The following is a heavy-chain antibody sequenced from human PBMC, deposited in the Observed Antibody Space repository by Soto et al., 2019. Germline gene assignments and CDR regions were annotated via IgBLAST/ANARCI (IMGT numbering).Heavy chain of an antibody. Sequence: EVQLVESGGGLVKPGGSLRLSCAASGFTFSSYTMNWVRQAPGKGLEWVSSISSTSSYIYYADSVKGRFTISRDNAKNSLYLQMNSLRAEETAVYYCARDWGHTLDYGGQGTLVIVSS. J-gene: IGHJ4*02. CDR3: ARDWGHTLDY. CDR1: GFTFSSYT. CDR2: ISSTSSYI. V-gene: IGHV3-21*01. D-gene: IGHD3-16*01.